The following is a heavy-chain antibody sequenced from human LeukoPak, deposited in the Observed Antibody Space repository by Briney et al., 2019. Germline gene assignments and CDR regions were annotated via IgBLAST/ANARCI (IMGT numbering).Heavy chain of an antibody. D-gene: IGHD6-19*01. V-gene: IGHV1-69*13. Sequence: SVKVSCKASGGTFSSYAISWVRQAPGQGLEWMGGIIPIFGTANYAQKFQGRVTITADESASTAYMELSSLRSEDTAVYYCARASYSSGWRFDYWGQGTLVTVSS. CDR2: IIPIFGTA. CDR3: ARASYSSGWRFDY. J-gene: IGHJ4*02. CDR1: GGTFSSYA.